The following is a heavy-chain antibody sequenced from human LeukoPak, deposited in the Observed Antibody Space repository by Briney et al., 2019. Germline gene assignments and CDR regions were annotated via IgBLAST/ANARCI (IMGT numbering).Heavy chain of an antibody. D-gene: IGHD5-12*01. J-gene: IGHJ4*01. V-gene: IGHV3-7*01. CDR1: GFTFSSYW. Sequence: GGSLRLSCAASGFTFSSYWTSWARQAPGKGLEWVANIKQDGSEKYYVDSVKGRFTISRDNAKNSLYLQMNSLRAEDTAVYYCARSEWLRFTLFGSFDYWGQGTLVTVSS. CDR3: ARSEWLRFTLFGSFDY. CDR2: IKQDGSEK.